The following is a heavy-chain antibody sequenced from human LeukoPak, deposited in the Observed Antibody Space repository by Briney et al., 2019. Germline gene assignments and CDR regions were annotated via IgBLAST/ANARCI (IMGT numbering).Heavy chain of an antibody. Sequence: PSETVSLTCTVSGGSISSYYWSWIRQPAGKGLEWIGRIYTSGSTNYNPSLKSRVTMSVDTSKNQFSLKLSSVTAADTAVYYCAREISILTGSSYYYYYYMDVWGKGTTVTVSS. CDR3: AREISILTGSSYYYYYYMDV. CDR1: GGSISSYY. J-gene: IGHJ6*03. D-gene: IGHD3-9*01. V-gene: IGHV4-4*07. CDR2: IYTSGST.